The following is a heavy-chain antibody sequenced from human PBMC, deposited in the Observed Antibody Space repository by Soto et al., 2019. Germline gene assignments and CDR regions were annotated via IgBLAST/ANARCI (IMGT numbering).Heavy chain of an antibody. CDR2: IYYSGST. Sequence: SETLSLTCTVSGGSVSSAGYYWSWIRQHPGGGLEWIGYIYYSGSTDYNPSLKSRVTISVDMSKNQFSLKLRSVTAADTAVYYCARYMSGYCSGYSCYSGIDYWGQGTLVTVSS. CDR3: ARYMSGYCSGYSCYSGIDY. D-gene: IGHD2-15*01. V-gene: IGHV4-31*03. J-gene: IGHJ4*02. CDR1: GGSVSSAGYY.